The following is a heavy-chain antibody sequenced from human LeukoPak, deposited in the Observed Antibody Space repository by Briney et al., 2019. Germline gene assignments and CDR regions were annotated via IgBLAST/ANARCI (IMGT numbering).Heavy chain of an antibody. Sequence: SETLSLTCTVSGGSISSYYWSWIRQPAGKGLEWIGRIYTSGSTNYNPSLKSRVTMSVDTSKNQFSLKLSSVTAADTAVYYCARDDHSSSWIRSANYYYYGMDVWGQGTTVTVSS. V-gene: IGHV4-4*07. CDR3: ARDDHSSSWIRSANYYYYGMDV. D-gene: IGHD6-13*01. CDR2: IYTSGST. J-gene: IGHJ6*02. CDR1: GGSISSYY.